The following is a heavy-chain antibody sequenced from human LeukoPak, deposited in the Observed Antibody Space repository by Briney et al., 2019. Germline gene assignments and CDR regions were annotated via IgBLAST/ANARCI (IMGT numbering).Heavy chain of an antibody. CDR1: GYSFTSYW. V-gene: IGHV5-51*01. CDR3: ARGLYYDFWSGYYKRVSMPFNWFDP. Sequence: PGESLKISCKGSGYSFTSYWIGWVRQMPGKGLEGMGIIYPGDSDTSYSPSFQGQVTISADKSISHAYLQWSSVKASDTAMYYCARGLYYDFWSGYYKRVSMPFNWFDPWGQGTLVTVSS. J-gene: IGHJ5*02. D-gene: IGHD3-3*01. CDR2: IYPGDSDT.